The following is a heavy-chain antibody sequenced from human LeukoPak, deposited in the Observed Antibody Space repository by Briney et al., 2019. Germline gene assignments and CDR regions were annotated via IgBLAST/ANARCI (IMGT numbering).Heavy chain of an antibody. CDR1: GGTFSSYA. D-gene: IGHD6-19*01. CDR2: IIPIFGAA. J-gene: IGHJ6*02. V-gene: IGHV1-69*13. Sequence: GASVKVSCKASGGTFSSYAISWVRQAPGQGLEWMGGIIPIFGAANYAQKFQGRVTITADESTSTAYMELSSLRSEDTAVYYCATRYQSSGWYYYGMDVWGQGTTVTVSS. CDR3: ATRYQSSGWYYYGMDV.